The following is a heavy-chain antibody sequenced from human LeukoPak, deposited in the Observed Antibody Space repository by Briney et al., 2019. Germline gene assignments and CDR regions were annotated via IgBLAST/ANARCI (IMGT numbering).Heavy chain of an antibody. D-gene: IGHD2-2*01. J-gene: IGHJ3*02. CDR2: IYYSGST. Sequence: PSETLSLTCAVYGGSFSGYYWSWIRQPPGKGLEWIGYIYYSGSTYYNPSLKSRVTISVDTSKNQFSLKLSSVTAADTAVYYCARGDIVVVPAALTLNAFDIWGQGTMVTVSS. CDR3: ARGDIVVVPAALTLNAFDI. CDR1: GGSFSGYY. V-gene: IGHV4-34*09.